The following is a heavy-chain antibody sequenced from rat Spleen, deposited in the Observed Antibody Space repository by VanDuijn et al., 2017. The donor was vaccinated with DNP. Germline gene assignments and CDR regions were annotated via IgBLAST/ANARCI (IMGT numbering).Heavy chain of an antibody. CDR1: GYSITSIYR. CDR2: VNSAGTT. CDR3: ARSEAAISIFGY. Sequence: EVQLQESGPGLVKTSQSLSLTCSVTGYSITSIYRWNWIRKFPGNKLECTGSVNSAGTTNYNPSLKIRISITRDTSKNQFFLQVNSVTTEDTATYYCARSEAAISIFGYWGQGTLVTVSS. J-gene: IGHJ3*01. D-gene: IGHD1-2*01. V-gene: IGHV3-3*01.